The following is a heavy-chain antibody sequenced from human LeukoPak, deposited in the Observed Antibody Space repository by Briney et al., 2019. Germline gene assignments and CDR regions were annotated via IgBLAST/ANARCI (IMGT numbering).Heavy chain of an antibody. Sequence: SETLSLTCTVSGGSISSYHWSWIRQPPGKGLECIGFIYYSGSTNYNPSLKSRVTISVDTSKNQFSLKLSSVTAADTAVYYCARETRIFGVVLWREVVGYMDVWGKGTTVTVSS. V-gene: IGHV4-59*01. D-gene: IGHD3-3*01. CDR3: ARETRIFGVVLWREVVGYMDV. J-gene: IGHJ6*03. CDR2: IYYSGST. CDR1: GGSISSYH.